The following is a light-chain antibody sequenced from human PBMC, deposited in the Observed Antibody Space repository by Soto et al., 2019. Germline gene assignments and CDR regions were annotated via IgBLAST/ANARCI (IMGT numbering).Light chain of an antibody. V-gene: IGKV1-17*01. CDR2: VAS. J-gene: IGKJ1*01. Sequence: DIQMTQSPSSLSASVGDRVTITCRASQAIRNDGGWYQQKPGKDHKRLIYVASRLESGVPSRFSGSCFGTEVAIRISGPEPEYFATHYSLLHINYASTLGQGTQVEIK. CDR3: LLHINYAST. CDR1: QAIRND.